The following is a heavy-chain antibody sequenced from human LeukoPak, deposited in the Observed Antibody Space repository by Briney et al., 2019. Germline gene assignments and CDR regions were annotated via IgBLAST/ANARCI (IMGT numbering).Heavy chain of an antibody. CDR3: AKEGDYYGSGSSVDY. J-gene: IGHJ4*02. CDR1: GFTFSSYA. V-gene: IGHV3-23*01. D-gene: IGHD3-10*01. Sequence: GGSLRLSCAASGFTFSSYAMSWVRQAPGKGLEWVSAISGSGGSTYYADSVKGRFTISRDNSKNTLYLQMNSLGAEDTAVYYCAKEGDYYGSGSSVDYWGQGTLVTVSS. CDR2: ISGSGGST.